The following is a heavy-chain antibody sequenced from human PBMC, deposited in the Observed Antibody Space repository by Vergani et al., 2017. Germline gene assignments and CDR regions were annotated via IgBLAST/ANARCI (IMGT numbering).Heavy chain of an antibody. CDR2: IYYSGST. J-gene: IGHJ4*02. CDR3: ARHQGGYSSSWYEEYYFDY. V-gene: IGHV4-59*06. Sequence: QVQLQESGPGLVKPSETLSLTCTVSGGSISSYYWSWIRQHPGKGLEWIGYIYYSGSTYYNPSLKSRVTISVDTSKNQFSLKLSSVTAADTAVYYCARHQGGYSSSWYEEYYFDYWGQGTLVTVSS. CDR1: GGSISSYY. D-gene: IGHD6-13*01.